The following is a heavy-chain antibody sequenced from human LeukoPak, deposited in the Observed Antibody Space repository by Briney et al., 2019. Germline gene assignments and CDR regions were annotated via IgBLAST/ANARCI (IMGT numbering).Heavy chain of an antibody. J-gene: IGHJ4*02. D-gene: IGHD6-13*01. CDR2: IYYSGST. Sequence: KSSQTLSLTCTVSGGSISSGDYYWSWIRQPPGKGLEWIGYIYYSGSTYYNPSLKSRVTISVDTSKNQFSLKLSSVTAADTAVYYCARGCVGIAAAGTLDYWGQGTLVTVSS. CDR3: ARGCVGIAAAGTLDY. CDR1: GGSISSGDYY. V-gene: IGHV4-30-4*08.